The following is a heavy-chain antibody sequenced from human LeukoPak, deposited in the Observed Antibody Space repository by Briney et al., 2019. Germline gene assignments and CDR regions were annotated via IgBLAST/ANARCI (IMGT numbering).Heavy chain of an antibody. J-gene: IGHJ6*02. Sequence: PSETLSLTCAVYGGSFSDYYWTWIRQPPGKGLEWIGEINHSGSPNYNPSLKSRVTISVDTSKNQFSLKLSSVTAADTAVYYCARDRGSGSYYPYYYYGMDVWGQGTTVTVSS. CDR1: GGSFSDYY. CDR3: ARDRGSGSYYPYYYYGMDV. V-gene: IGHV4-34*01. D-gene: IGHD3-10*01. CDR2: INHSGSP.